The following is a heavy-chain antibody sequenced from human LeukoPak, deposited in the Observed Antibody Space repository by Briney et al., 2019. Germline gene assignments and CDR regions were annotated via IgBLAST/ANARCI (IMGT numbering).Heavy chain of an antibody. V-gene: IGHV3-9*01. Sequence: GGSLRLSCAASGFTFDDYAMHWVRQAPGKGREWVSGISWNSGSIGYADSVKGRFTISRDNAKNSLYLQMDSLRAEDTAVYYCTKGHYYGSRNTKAFDMWGQGAMVTVAS. D-gene: IGHD3-22*01. CDR1: GFTFDDYA. CDR3: TKGHYYGSRNTKAFDM. J-gene: IGHJ3*02. CDR2: ISWNSGSI.